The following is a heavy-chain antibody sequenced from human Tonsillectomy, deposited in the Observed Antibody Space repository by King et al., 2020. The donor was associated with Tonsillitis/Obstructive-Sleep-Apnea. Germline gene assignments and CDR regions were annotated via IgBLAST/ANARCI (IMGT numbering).Heavy chain of an antibody. D-gene: IGHD2-2*01. CDR2: IDHSGTT. J-gene: IGHJ3*02. CDR1: GGSFSGYY. CDR3: ARNDIVVEPAAMADAFDI. Sequence: VQLHQWGAGLLKPSETLSLTCAVYGGSFSGYYWSWIRQHPGKGLEWIGEIDHSGTTNYNPSLKSRVTISVDTSKNQFSLRLSSVTAADTAVYYCARNDIVVEPAAMADAFDIWGQGTMVTVSS. V-gene: IGHV4-34*01.